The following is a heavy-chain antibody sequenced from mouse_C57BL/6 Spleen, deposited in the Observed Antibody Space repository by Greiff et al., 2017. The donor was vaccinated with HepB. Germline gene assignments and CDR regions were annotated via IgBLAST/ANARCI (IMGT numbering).Heavy chain of an antibody. CDR1: GFSLTSYG. CDR2: IWSGGST. Sequence: QVQLKQSGPGLVQPSQSLSITCTVSGFSLTSYGVHWVRQSPGKGLEWLGVIWSGGSTDYNAAFISRLSISKDNSKSQVFFKMNSLQADDTAIYYCASPFYYGYDGDYAMDYWGQGTSVTVSS. V-gene: IGHV2-2*01. J-gene: IGHJ4*01. D-gene: IGHD2-2*01. CDR3: ASPFYYGYDGDYAMDY.